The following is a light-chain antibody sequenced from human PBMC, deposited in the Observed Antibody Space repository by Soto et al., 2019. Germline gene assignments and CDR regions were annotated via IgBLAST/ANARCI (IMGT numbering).Light chain of an antibody. V-gene: IGKV3-11*01. CDR1: ETISSY. CDR2: DAS. Sequence: EVVLTRSPATLSLSPGDRATLSCRASETISSYLVWYHQKPGQAPRLLIYDASNRAAGIPARFSGSGSGTDFTLTISSLEPEDFGIYYCQQRNKWPPLTFGGGTKVDIK. CDR3: QQRNKWPPLT. J-gene: IGKJ4*01.